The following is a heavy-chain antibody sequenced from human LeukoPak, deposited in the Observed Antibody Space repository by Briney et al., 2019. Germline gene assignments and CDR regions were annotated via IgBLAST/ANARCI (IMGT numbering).Heavy chain of an antibody. V-gene: IGHV4-30-4*01. CDR1: GGSINSYY. CDR3: ARVYGGYSYGTFDY. D-gene: IGHD5-18*01. Sequence: SETLSLTCTVSGGSINSYYWSWIRQPPGKGLEWIGYIYYSGSTYYNPSLKSRVTISVDTSKNQFSLKLSSVTAADTAVYYCARVYGGYSYGTFDYWGQGTLVTVSS. J-gene: IGHJ4*02. CDR2: IYYSGST.